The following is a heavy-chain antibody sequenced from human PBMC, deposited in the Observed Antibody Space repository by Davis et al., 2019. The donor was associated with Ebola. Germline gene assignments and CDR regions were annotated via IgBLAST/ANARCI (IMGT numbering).Heavy chain of an antibody. CDR1: GFTFSSYA. V-gene: IGHV3-23*01. CDR2: ISGSGGST. D-gene: IGHD3-16*01. J-gene: IGHJ6*02. Sequence: GGSLRLSCAASGFTFSSYAMSWARQAPGKGLEWVSAISGSGGSTYYADSVKGRFTISRDNSKNTLYLQMNSLRAEDTAVYYCAKGLIRRDYYYGMDVWGQGTTVTVSS. CDR3: AKGLIRRDYYYGMDV.